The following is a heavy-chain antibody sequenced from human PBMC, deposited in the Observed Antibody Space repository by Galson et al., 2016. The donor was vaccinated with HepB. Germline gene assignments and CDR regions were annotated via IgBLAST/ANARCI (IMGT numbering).Heavy chain of an antibody. CDR1: GGSISNYY. Sequence: EPLSLTCTLSGGSISNYYWMWIRQPPGKGLEWIGYISYSGNTRYNPSVKSRVTISIDMSKNQFSLKLSSVTAADTAVYYCARGLGYDYSNYEPGFWGQGTLVTVSS. J-gene: IGHJ4*02. CDR3: ARGLGYDYSNYEPGF. D-gene: IGHD4-11*01. CDR2: ISYSGNT. V-gene: IGHV4-59*01.